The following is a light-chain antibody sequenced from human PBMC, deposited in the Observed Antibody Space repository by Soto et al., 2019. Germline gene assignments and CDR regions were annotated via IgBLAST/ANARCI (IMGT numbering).Light chain of an antibody. J-gene: IGKJ1*01. CDR3: QHYGSSPPWT. CDR1: QSVSSSY. V-gene: IGKV3-20*01. Sequence: EIVLTQSPGTLSLSPGERATLSCRASQSVSSSYLAWYHQKPGQAPRLLIYGASSRATGIPDRFSGSGSGTDFRLTRGGLEPEDFAVYFCQHYGSSPPWTFGQGTKVEIK. CDR2: GAS.